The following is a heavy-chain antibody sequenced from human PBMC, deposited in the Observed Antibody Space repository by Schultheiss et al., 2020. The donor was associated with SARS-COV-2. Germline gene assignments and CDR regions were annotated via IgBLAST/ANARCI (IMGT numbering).Heavy chain of an antibody. J-gene: IGHJ5*02. CDR1: GFTFTSSA. V-gene: IGHV1-58*01. Sequence: SVKVYCKASGFTFTSSAVQWVRQARGQRLEWIGWIVVGSGNTNYAQKLQGRVTMTTDTSTSTAYMELRSLRSDDTAVYYCARDRGVRTTVTTGLDPWGQGTLVTVSS. D-gene: IGHD4-11*01. CDR2: IVVGSGNT. CDR3: ARDRGVRTTVTTGLDP.